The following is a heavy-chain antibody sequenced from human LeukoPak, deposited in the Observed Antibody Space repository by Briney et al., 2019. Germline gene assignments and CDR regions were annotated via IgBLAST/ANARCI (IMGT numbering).Heavy chain of an antibody. CDR2: INHSGST. J-gene: IGHJ4*02. CDR1: GGSFSGYY. Sequence: PSETLSLTCAVYGGSFSGYYWSWIRQPPGKGLEWIGEINHSGSTNYNPSLKSRVTISVDTSKNQLSLHMSSVTASDSAIYYCARHRRNLNEDRFREGEPNFDYWGQGTLVTVSS. D-gene: IGHD1-14*01. CDR3: ARHRRNLNEDRFREGEPNFDY. V-gene: IGHV4-34*01.